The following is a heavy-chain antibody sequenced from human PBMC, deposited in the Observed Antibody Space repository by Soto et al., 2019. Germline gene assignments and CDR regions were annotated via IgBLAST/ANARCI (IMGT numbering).Heavy chain of an antibody. D-gene: IGHD1-1*01. CDR3: ARVTPGNNLYYFSGLDF. CDR2: ISYEGSNT. CDR1: GFTFDTYG. Sequence: PGGSLRLSCVASGFTFDTYGIHWVRQAPGKGLQWVALISYEGSNTYYADSVRGRFTISRDNSKNTLYLQMNTLRPEDTGLYYCARVTPGNNLYYFSGLDFWGQGTSVTVYS. J-gene: IGHJ6*02. V-gene: IGHV3-30-3*01.